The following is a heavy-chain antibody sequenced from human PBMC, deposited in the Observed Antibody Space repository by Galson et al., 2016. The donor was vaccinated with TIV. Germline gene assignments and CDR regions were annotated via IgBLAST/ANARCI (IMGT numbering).Heavy chain of an antibody. CDR2: INPLFGTA. J-gene: IGHJ6*02. CDR3: AKDRNTAFDTHYSYYGLDV. V-gene: IGHV1-69*13. CDR1: GGTFSTSV. Sequence: SVKVSCKASGGTFSTSVFNWLRQAPGQGLEWMGVINPLFGTANYAQTFQGRLTITADESTSSAHMEMTSLRSDDTAVYYCAKDRNTAFDTHYSYYGLDVWGQGTTVIVSS. D-gene: IGHD5-18*01.